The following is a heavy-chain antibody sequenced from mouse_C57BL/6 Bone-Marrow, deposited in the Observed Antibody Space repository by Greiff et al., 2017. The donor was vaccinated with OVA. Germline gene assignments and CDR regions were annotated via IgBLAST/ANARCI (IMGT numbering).Heavy chain of an antibody. CDR2: IDPEDGET. CDR1: GFNIKDYY. V-gene: IGHV14-2*01. J-gene: IGHJ2*01. Sequence: EVKLVESGAELVKPGASVKLSCTASGFNIKDYYMHWVKQRTEQGLEWIGRIDPEDGETKYAPKFQGKATITADTSSNTAYLQLSSLTSEDTAVYYCAYYYYGRRYFDYWGQGTTLTVSS. D-gene: IGHD1-1*01. CDR3: AYYYYGRRYFDY.